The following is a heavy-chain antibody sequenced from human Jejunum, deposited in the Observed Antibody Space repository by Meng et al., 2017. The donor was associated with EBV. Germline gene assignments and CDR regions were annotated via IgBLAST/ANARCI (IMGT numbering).Heavy chain of an antibody. CDR3: ARGSHYTWDV. CDR1: GDSIISTDTW. D-gene: IGHD3-16*01. V-gene: IGHV4-4*02. J-gene: IGHJ4*02. CDR2: IFHAGNT. Sequence: QWRLQESGPGLVKPSGTLSLTCGVSGDSIISTDTWWSWVRQPPGKGLEWIGEIFHAGNTNYNPSLKSQVTMSVDTSKNQFSLNLSSVTAADSAVYYCARGSHYTWDVWGQGTLVTVSS.